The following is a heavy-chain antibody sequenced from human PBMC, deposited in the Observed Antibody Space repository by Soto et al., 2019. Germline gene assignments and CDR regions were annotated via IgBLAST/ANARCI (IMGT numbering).Heavy chain of an antibody. Sequence: GASVKVSCKASGYTFTGYYMHWVRQAPGQGLEWMGWINPNSGGTNYAQKFQGWVTMTRDTSISTAYMELSRLRSDDTAVYYCAREGYSYDNRYYGMDVWGQGTTVTVSS. CDR2: INPNSGGT. J-gene: IGHJ6*02. CDR3: AREGYSYDNRYYGMDV. CDR1: GYTFTGYY. D-gene: IGHD5-18*01. V-gene: IGHV1-2*04.